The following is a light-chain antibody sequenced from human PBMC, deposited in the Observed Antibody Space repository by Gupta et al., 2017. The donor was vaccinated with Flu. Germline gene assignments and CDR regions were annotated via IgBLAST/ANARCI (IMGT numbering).Light chain of an antibody. Sequence: SYVLTQPPSVSVAPGQTVRITCGGNNIGSKSVHWYQQKPGQAPVLVVYDDSDGPSGIPERFSGSNSGNTATLTISRVEAGDEADYYCQVWDSSSDHPNWVFGGGTKLTVL. CDR2: DDS. CDR3: QVWDSSSDHPNWV. J-gene: IGLJ3*02. V-gene: IGLV3-21*02. CDR1: NIGSKS.